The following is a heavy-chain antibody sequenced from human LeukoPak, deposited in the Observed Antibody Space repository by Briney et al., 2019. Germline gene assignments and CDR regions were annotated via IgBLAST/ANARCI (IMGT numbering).Heavy chain of an antibody. Sequence: SGGSLRLSCAASGFTFSSYAMSWVRQAPGKGLEWVSAISGSGGSTYYADSVKGRFTISRDNSKNTLYLQMNSLRAEDTAVYYCAKTLVDGYNWYYYGMDVWGQGTTVTVSS. CDR1: GFTFSSYA. V-gene: IGHV3-23*01. CDR2: ISGSGGST. CDR3: AKTLVDGYNWYYYGMDV. J-gene: IGHJ6*02. D-gene: IGHD5-24*01.